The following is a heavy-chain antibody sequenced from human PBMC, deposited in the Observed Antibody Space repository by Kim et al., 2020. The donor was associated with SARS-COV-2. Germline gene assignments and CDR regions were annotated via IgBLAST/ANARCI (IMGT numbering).Heavy chain of an antibody. J-gene: IGHJ6*02. CDR1: GFTFSSYA. D-gene: IGHD4-4*01. V-gene: IGHV3-23*01. CDR3: AKDYTVTHYYYGMDV. CDR2: ISGSGGST. Sequence: GGSLRLSCAASGFTFSSYAMSWVRQAPGKGLEWVSAISGSGGSTYYADSVKGRFTISRDNSKNTLYLQMNSLRAEDTAVYYCAKDYTVTHYYYGMDVWGQGTTVNVSS.